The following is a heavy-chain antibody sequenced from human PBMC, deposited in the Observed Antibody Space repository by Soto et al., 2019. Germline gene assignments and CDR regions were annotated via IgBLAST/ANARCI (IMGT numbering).Heavy chain of an antibody. CDR3: TRDTNTIRYYDSSGYLNWFDF. V-gene: IGHV1-46*03. CDR1: GYTFTIYY. Sequence: ASVKVSCTASGYTFTIYYMHWVRQAPGQGLEWMGIINPSGGSTSYAQKFQGRVTMTRDTSTSTVYMELSSLRSEDTAVYYCTRDTNTIRYYDSSGYLNWFDFWGQGTPVTVSS. CDR2: INPSGGST. D-gene: IGHD3-22*01. J-gene: IGHJ5*01.